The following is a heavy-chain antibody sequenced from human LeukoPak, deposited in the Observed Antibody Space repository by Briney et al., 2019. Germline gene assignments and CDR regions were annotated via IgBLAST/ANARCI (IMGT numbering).Heavy chain of an antibody. D-gene: IGHD3-22*01. CDR1: GFSFSRYS. Sequence: GGSLRLSCTASGFSFSRYSMNWVRQAPGKGLEWISYISSDGTTIYYADSVKGRFTISRDNARNSLYLQMNSLRAEDTAVYYCARDPAMQTWLSAYYFDYWGQGTQVTVSS. J-gene: IGHJ4*02. CDR3: ARDPAMQTWLSAYYFDY. CDR2: ISSDGTTI. V-gene: IGHV3-48*01.